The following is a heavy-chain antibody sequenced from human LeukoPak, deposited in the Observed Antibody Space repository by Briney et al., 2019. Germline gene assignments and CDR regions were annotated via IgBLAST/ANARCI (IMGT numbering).Heavy chain of an antibody. CDR3: ARGDYSNYYMDV. V-gene: IGHV3-9*01. CDR2: ISWNSGSI. D-gene: IGHD4-11*01. J-gene: IGHJ6*03. Sequence: PGGSLRLSCAASGFTFDDYAMHWVRQAPGKGLEWVSGISWNSGSIGYADSVKGRFTISRDNAKNSLYLQMNSLRAEDTAVYYCARGDYSNYYMDVWGKGTTVTISS. CDR1: GFTFDDYA.